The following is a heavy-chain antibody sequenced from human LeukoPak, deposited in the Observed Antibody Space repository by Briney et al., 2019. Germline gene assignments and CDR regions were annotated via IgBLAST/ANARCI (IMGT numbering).Heavy chain of an antibody. J-gene: IGHJ4*02. D-gene: IGHD5-18*01. V-gene: IGHV3-21*01. Sequence: GGSLRLSCAASGFNFGSYSMTWVRQAPGKGLEWVSFISSSSSYIYYADSVKGRFTISRDNAKNSLYLQMNSLRAEDTAVYYCARADWDTAMIDYWGQGTLVTVSS. CDR1: GFNFGSYS. CDR3: ARADWDTAMIDY. CDR2: ISSSSSYI.